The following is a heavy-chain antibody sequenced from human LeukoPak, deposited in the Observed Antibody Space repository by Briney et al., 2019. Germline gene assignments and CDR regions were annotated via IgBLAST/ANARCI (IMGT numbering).Heavy chain of an antibody. J-gene: IGHJ4*02. V-gene: IGHV3-7*04. CDR2: IKEDGSEK. Sequence: PGGSLRLSCAASGFTFSNYWMNWVRQAPGKGREWVANIKEDGSEKYYVDSVKGRFTISRDNAKNSLYLQMDSLRAEDTAVYYCARDSQHLNFDHWGPGTLVTVSS. D-gene: IGHD3-3*02. CDR3: ARDSQHLNFDH. CDR1: GFTFSNYW.